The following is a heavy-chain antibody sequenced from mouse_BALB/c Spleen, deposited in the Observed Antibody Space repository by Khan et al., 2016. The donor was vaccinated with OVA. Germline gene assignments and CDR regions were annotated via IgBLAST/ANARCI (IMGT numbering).Heavy chain of an antibody. CDR2: INPTSDYT. J-gene: IGHJ2*01. V-gene: IGHV1-7*01. CDR3: ARDRIDY. CDR1: GYTFTTYW. Sequence: VQLQQSGAELAKPGASVKMSCKASGYTFTTYWMHWVKQRPGQGLEWIGYINPTSDYTDYNEKFKDKATLSADKSSSTAYMHLSSLTSEDSAVYYCARDRIDYWGQGTTLTVSS.